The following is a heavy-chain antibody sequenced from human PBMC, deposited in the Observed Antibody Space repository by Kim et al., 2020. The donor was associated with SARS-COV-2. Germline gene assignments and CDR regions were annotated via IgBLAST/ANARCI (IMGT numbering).Heavy chain of an antibody. CDR3: ARETSSSAGRELDY. CDR1: GYSFTGYY. Sequence: ASVKVSCKASGYSFTGYYMHWVRQAPGQGLEWMGRINANTGGTNDAPKFQGRVTITRDTSISTTYMELSSLRSDDTAVYYCARETSSSAGRELDYWGLGTLVTVSS. V-gene: IGHV1-2*06. D-gene: IGHD6-6*01. J-gene: IGHJ4*02. CDR2: INANTGGT.